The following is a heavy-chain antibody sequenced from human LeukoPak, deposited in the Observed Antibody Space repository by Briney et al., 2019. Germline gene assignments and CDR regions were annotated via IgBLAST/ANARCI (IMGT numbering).Heavy chain of an antibody. CDR3: ARGKVVVTAIHYYYYYGMDV. Sequence: PLETLSLTCTVSGGSVSSGSYYWSWIRQPPGKGLEWIGYIYYSGSTNYNPSLKSRVTISVDTSKNQFSLKLSSVTAADTAVYYCARGKVVVTAIHYYYYYGMDVWGQGTTVTVSS. J-gene: IGHJ6*02. CDR1: GGSVSSGSYY. CDR2: IYYSGST. D-gene: IGHD2-21*02. V-gene: IGHV4-61*01.